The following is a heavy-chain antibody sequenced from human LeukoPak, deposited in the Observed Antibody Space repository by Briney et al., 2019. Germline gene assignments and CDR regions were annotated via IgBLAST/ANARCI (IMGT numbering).Heavy chain of an antibody. CDR2: IYSGGST. Sequence: GGSLRLSCAASGFTVSSNYMSWVRQAPGKGLEWVSVIYSGGSTYYADSVKGRFTISRDNSKNTLYLQMNSLRAEDTAVYYCASNPSGGDYGDYVGWFDPWGQGTLVTVSS. CDR1: GFTVSSNY. D-gene: IGHD4-17*01. V-gene: IGHV3-53*01. J-gene: IGHJ5*02. CDR3: ASNPSGGDYGDYVGWFDP.